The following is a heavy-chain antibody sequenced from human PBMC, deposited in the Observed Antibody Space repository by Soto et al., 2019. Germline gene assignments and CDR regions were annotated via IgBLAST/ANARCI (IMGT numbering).Heavy chain of an antibody. D-gene: IGHD1-1*01. CDR1: GGSISSYY. CDR2: IYYSGST. Sequence: TSETMSLTCTVSGGSISSYYLSWIRQPPGKGLEWIGYIYYSGSTNYNPPLKSRVTISVDTSKNQFSLKLSSVTAADTAVYYCARRYGYSFDYWGQGTLVTVSS. V-gene: IGHV4-59*08. J-gene: IGHJ4*02. CDR3: ARRYGYSFDY.